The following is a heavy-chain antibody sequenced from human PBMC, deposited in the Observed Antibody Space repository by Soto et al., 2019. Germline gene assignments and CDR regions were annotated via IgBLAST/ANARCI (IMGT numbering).Heavy chain of an antibody. J-gene: IGHJ6*02. CDR3: ARQGASGFGMDV. CDR1: GGSIRSYY. Sequence: SETLSLTCNVSGGSIRSYYWSWIRQPAGKALEWIGRIYTSGTTNYNPSLKSRATILVDTSKNQFSLKLSSVTAADTAVYYCARQGASGFGMDVWGQGTTVTVSS. CDR2: IYTSGTT. D-gene: IGHD1-26*01. V-gene: IGHV4-4*07.